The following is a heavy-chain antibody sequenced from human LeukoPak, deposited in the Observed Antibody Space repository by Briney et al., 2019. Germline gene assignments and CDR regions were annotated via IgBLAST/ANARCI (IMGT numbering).Heavy chain of an antibody. D-gene: IGHD4-17*01. CDR2: SIPIFGTA. CDR3: ARDRRPYGYFIFLDV. CDR1: GGTFSSYA. V-gene: IGHV1-69*05. J-gene: IGHJ4*02. Sequence: GSSVKVSCKASGGTFSSYANSWVRQAHGPGLEWMGESIPIFGTANYAQKFQSILTITTDESTSTAYIELSSLRSEDTAVYYGARDRRPYGYFIFLDVWGQGTLVTVSS.